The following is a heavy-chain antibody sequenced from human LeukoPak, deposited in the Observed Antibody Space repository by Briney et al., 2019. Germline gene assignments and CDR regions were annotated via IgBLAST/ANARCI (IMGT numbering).Heavy chain of an antibody. CDR1: GFTFDDYA. Sequence: PGGSLRLSCAASGFTFDDYAMHWVRQAPGKGLEWVSGISWNSGSIGYADSVKGRFTTSRDNAKNSLYLQMNSLRAEDTALYYCAKDRSYYYDSSGYSDIWGQGTMVTVSS. V-gene: IGHV3-9*01. CDR3: AKDRSYYYDSSGYSDI. CDR2: ISWNSGSI. J-gene: IGHJ3*02. D-gene: IGHD3-22*01.